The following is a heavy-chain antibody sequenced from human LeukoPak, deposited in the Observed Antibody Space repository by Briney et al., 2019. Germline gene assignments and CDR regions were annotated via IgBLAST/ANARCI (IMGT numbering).Heavy chain of an antibody. CDR1: GGSFSGYY. D-gene: IGHD4-17*01. Sequence: PSETLSLTCAVYGGSFSGYYWSWIRQPPGKGLEWIGYIHYSGSTNYNPSLKSRVTISVDTSKNQFSLKLSSVTAADTAVYYCAGRTVTESNGYFQQWGQGTLVTVSS. CDR3: AGRTVTESNGYFQQ. CDR2: IHYSGST. J-gene: IGHJ1*01. V-gene: IGHV4-59*01.